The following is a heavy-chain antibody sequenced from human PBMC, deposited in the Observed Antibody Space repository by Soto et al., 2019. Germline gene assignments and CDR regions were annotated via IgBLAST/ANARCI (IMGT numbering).Heavy chain of an antibody. CDR2: ISSSSSNI. CDR3: AKAQSSYCDY. Sequence: EVQLVESGGGLVQPGGSLRLSCAASGFTFSSFGMNWVRQAPGKGLEWVSYISSSSSNIYYADSVKGRFTISRDNAKNLVYLRLRSQRAAATALYYCAKAQSSYCDYWGEGTLATVSS. V-gene: IGHV3-48*01. J-gene: IGHJ4*02. CDR1: GFTFSSFG.